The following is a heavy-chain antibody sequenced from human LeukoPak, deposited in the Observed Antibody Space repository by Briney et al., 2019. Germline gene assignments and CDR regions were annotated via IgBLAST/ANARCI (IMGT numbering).Heavy chain of an antibody. D-gene: IGHD2-21*02. V-gene: IGHV1-2*04. CDR1: GYTFTGYY. CDR2: INPNSGGT. Sequence: ASVKVSCKASGYTFTGYYMHWVRQAPGQGLEWMGWINPNSGGTNYAQKFQGWVTMTRDTSISTAYMELSRLRAEDTAVYYCAKDLRGLAYCGGDCYLFDYWGQGTLVTVSS. CDR3: AKDLRGLAYCGGDCYLFDY. J-gene: IGHJ4*02.